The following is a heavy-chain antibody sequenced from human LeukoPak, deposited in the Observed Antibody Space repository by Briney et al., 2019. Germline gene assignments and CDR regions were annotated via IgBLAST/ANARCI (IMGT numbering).Heavy chain of an antibody. V-gene: IGHV4-31*03. J-gene: IGHJ6*02. Sequence: PSQTLSLTCTVSGDSISSGGYYWSWIRQHPGKGLEWIGYIYYSGSTYYNPSLKSRVTISVDTSKNQFSLKLSSVTAADTAVYYCATCASDYYYYGMDVWGQGTTVTVSS. CDR2: IYYSGST. CDR1: GDSISSGGYY. CDR3: ATCASDYYYYGMDV.